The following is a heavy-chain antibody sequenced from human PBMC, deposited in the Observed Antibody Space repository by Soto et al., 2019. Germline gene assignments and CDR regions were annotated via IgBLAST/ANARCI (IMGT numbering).Heavy chain of an antibody. CDR3: AKNYFFDN. CDR2: ISIGGTT. CDR1: GFTFDSYA. D-gene: IGHD1-7*01. Sequence: GGALRLSCAASGFTFDSYAMSWVRQAPGKGLEWVSSISIGGTTYYADSVKGRFTISRDNSRNTLYLQMNSLRAEDTAFYYCAKNYFFDNWGQGPLVTVSS. J-gene: IGHJ4*02. V-gene: IGHV3-23*05.